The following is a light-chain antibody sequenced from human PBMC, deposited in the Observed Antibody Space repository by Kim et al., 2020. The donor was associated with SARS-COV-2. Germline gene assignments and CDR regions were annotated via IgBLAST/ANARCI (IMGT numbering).Light chain of an antibody. J-gene: IGKJ1*01. Sequence: DIVMTQSPLSLPVTPGEPASISCRSSQSLLHGNGYNYLDWYLQKPGQSPQLLISLGSNRASGVPDRFSGSGSGTDFTLKISRVEAEDVGVYYCMQALQSWTFGQGTKVDIK. CDR2: LGS. CDR1: QSLLHGNGYNY. V-gene: IGKV2-28*01. CDR3: MQALQSWT.